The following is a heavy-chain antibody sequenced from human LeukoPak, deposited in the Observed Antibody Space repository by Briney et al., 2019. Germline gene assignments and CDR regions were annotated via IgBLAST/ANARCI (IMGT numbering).Heavy chain of an antibody. CDR2: ISPDGSQT. Sequence: GGSLRVSCAASGFILSNYWMHWVRQAPGKGLMWVSQISPDGSQTFYADSVKGRFTISRDNAKNTLFLQMDSLRAEDTALYYCVRSLRSADFWGQGTLVTVSS. J-gene: IGHJ4*02. CDR3: VRSLRSADF. V-gene: IGHV3-74*01. CDR1: GFILSNYW.